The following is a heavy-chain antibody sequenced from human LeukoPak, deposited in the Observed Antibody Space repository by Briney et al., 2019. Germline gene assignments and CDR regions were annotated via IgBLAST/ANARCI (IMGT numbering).Heavy chain of an antibody. J-gene: IGHJ5*02. V-gene: IGHV4-59*01. D-gene: IGHD3-22*01. Sequence: PSETLSLTCTVSGGSISSYYWSWIRQPPGKGLEWIGYIYYSGSTNYNPSLKSRVTISVDTSKNQFSLKLSSVTAADTAVYYCARSHPYYYDSSGYYYEGWFDPWGQGTLVTVSS. CDR2: IYYSGST. CDR1: GGSISSYY. CDR3: ARSHPYYYDSSGYYYEGWFDP.